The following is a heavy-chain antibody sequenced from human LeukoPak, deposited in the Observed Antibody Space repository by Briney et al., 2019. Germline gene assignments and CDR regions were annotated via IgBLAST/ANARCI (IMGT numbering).Heavy chain of an antibody. Sequence: SETLSLTCTVSGGSIRSYYWSWIRQPPGKGLEWLGYIYYSGSTNYNPSLKSRVSISVDTSKNQFSLKLSSVTAADTAVYYCARTGSTVTMLYPFDHWGQGTLVTVSS. CDR3: ARTGSTVTMLYPFDH. D-gene: IGHD4-17*01. J-gene: IGHJ4*02. CDR2: IYYSGST. CDR1: GGSIRSYY. V-gene: IGHV4-59*01.